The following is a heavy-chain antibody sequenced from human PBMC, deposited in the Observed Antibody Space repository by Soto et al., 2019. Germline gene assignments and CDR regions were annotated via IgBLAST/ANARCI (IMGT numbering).Heavy chain of an antibody. CDR3: ARGANGYYYFDY. J-gene: IGHJ4*02. CDR2: ITRDGSST. V-gene: IGHV3-74*01. D-gene: IGHD5-18*01. Sequence: EVQLVESGGGLVQPGGSLRLSCAASGFSLSDYWMHWVRQAPGEGLVWLSRITRDGSSTNYADSVKGRFTITRDNAKNKLYLQVNSLRGEDTAVSYCARGANGYYYFDYWGQGTLVTVSS. CDR1: GFSLSDYW.